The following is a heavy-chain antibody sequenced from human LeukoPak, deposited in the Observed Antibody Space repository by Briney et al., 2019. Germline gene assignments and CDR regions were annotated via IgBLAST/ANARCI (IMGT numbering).Heavy chain of an antibody. CDR2: IYYTGTT. J-gene: IGHJ1*01. Sequence: SETLSLTCTVSGGSISGSTFYWGWIRQPPGMGLEWIGSIYYTGTTYYNPSLKSRVTISVDTSNNRYSLKLSSVTGADTAVYYCARDSGSSWYMEYFQHWGQGTLVTVSS. CDR3: ARDSGSSWYMEYFQH. CDR1: GGSISGSTFY. D-gene: IGHD6-13*01. V-gene: IGHV4-39*02.